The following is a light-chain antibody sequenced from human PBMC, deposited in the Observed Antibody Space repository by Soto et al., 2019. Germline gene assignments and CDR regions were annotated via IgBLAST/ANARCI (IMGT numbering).Light chain of an antibody. CDR2: DAS. V-gene: IGKV1-33*01. CDR1: QDISNY. Sequence: DIQRTQSPSSLSASVGDRVTSTCQASQDISNYLNWYQQKPGKAPKLLIYDASNLETGVPSRFSGSGSGTAFTFPISSLQPADIATYSCQQSPNLPMWTFGQGTKVDIK. J-gene: IGKJ1*01. CDR3: QQSPNLPMWT.